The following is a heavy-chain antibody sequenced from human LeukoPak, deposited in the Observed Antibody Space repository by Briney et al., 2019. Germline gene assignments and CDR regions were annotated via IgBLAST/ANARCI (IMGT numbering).Heavy chain of an antibody. D-gene: IGHD2-15*01. CDR1: GGSISSSNW. J-gene: IGHJ5*02. V-gene: IGHV4-4*02. CDR2: IYHSGST. Sequence: SETLSLTCAVSGGSISSSNWWSWVRQPPGKGLEWIGEIYHSGSTNYNPSLKSRVTISVDKSKNQFSLKLSSVTAADTAVYYCARVCCSGGSCFSRHQIRYNWFDPWGQGTLVTVSS. CDR3: ARVCCSGGSCFSRHQIRYNWFDP.